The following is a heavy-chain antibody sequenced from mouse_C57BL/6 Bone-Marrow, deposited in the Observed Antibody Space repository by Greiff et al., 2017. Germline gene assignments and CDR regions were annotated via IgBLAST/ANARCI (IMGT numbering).Heavy chain of an antibody. CDR3: AREDRWLPFWYFDV. CDR1: GFTFTDYY. Sequence: EVQLQQSGPVLVKPGPSVKISCKASGFTFTDYYMHWVKQSHGKSLEWIGLVYPYNGGTSYNQKFKGKATLTVDTSSSTAYMELNIRTSEDSAVYYCAREDRWLPFWYFDVWGTGTTVTVSS. CDR2: VYPYNGGT. J-gene: IGHJ1*03. D-gene: IGHD2-2*01. V-gene: IGHV1-36*01.